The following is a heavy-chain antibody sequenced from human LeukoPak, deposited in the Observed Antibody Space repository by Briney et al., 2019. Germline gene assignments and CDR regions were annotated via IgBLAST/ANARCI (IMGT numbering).Heavy chain of an antibody. V-gene: IGHV3-7*01. CDR1: GFTFSNYW. CDR2: IKQDGSEK. D-gene: IGHD3-3*01. CDR3: ARDNGVVHGVYYMDV. Sequence: GESLKISCAASGFTFSNYWMTWVRQAPGKGLEWVADIKQDGSEKLYVNSVRGRFTISRDNAKMSLFLQMNSLRAEDTAVYYCARDNGVVHGVYYMDVWGKGTTVTVS. J-gene: IGHJ6*03.